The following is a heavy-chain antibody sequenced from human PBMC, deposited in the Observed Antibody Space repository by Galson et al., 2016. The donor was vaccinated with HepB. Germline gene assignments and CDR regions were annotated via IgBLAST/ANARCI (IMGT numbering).Heavy chain of an antibody. CDR2: ISWNDDK. CDR1: GFSLSTNGVN. J-gene: IGHJ3*02. D-gene: IGHD3-22*01. Sequence: PALVKPTQTLTLTCTFSGFSLSTNGVNVGWIRQPPGEALEWLALISWNDDKRYSPSLNGRLTITKDTSKNQVVLTMTNMDPVDTATYYCAHRAIYYDNSGYYSRAFDIWGQGTMVIVSS. CDR3: AHRAIYYDNSGYYSRAFDI. V-gene: IGHV2-5*01.